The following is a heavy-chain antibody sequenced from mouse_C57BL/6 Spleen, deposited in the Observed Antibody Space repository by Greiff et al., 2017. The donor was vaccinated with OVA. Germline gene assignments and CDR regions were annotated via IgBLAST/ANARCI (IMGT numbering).Heavy chain of an antibody. D-gene: IGHD1-1*01. V-gene: IGHV5-9-1*02. Sequence: EVKLVESGEGLVKPGGSLKLSCAASGFTFSSYAMSWVRQTPEKRLEWVAYISSGGDYIYYADTVKGRFTISRDNARNTLYLQMSSLKSEDTAMYYCTRDPNYYGSLFDVWGTGTTVTVSS. CDR1: GFTFSSYA. CDR2: ISSGGDYI. J-gene: IGHJ1*03. CDR3: TRDPNYYGSLFDV.